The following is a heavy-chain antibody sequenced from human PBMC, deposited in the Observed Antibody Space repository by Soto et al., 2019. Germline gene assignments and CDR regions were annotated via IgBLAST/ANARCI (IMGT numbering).Heavy chain of an antibody. Sequence: SETLSLTCAVYGGSFSDYHWSWIRQPPGKGLEWIGEINHAGGTNYNPSLKRRVSISVHTSKNQVSLKLRSLTAAAKAVYYCAGGQPHYYYYFAMDVWGQGTTVT. J-gene: IGHJ6*02. D-gene: IGHD3-10*01. CDR2: INHAGGT. V-gene: IGHV4-34*01. CDR1: GGSFSDYH. CDR3: AGGQPHYYYYFAMDV.